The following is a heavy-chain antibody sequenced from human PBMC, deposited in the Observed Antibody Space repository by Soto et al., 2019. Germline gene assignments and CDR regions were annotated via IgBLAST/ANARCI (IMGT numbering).Heavy chain of an antibody. V-gene: IGHV4-38-2*02. Sequence: LETLSLTCAVSGYSISSGYYWGWIRQPPGKGLEWIGSIYHSGSTYYNPSLKSRVTISVDTSKNQFSLKLSSVTAADTAVYYCARDAGDDAFDIWGQGTMVTVSS. CDR1: GYSISSGYY. CDR2: IYHSGST. D-gene: IGHD3-16*01. J-gene: IGHJ3*02. CDR3: ARDAGDDAFDI.